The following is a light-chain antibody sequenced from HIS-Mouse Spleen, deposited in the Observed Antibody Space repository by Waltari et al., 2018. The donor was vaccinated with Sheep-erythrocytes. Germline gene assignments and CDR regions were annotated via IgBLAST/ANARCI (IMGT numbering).Light chain of an antibody. V-gene: IGLV3-21*02. Sequence: SYVLTQPPSVSVAPGQTARITCGGNHLGSKSVHWSQQKPGQAPVLVVYDDSDRPSGIPERFSGSNSGNTATLTISRVEAGDEADYYCQVWDSSSDHPNWVFGGGTKLTVL. CDR3: QVWDSSSDHPNWV. CDR2: DDS. J-gene: IGLJ3*02. CDR1: HLGSKS.